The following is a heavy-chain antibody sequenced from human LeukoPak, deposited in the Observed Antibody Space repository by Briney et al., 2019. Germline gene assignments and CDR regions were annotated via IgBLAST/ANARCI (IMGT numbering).Heavy chain of an antibody. V-gene: IGHV4-39*07. CDR3: ASILNPNYFDSSGYYDS. CDR1: GGSISSSNYY. CDR2: IYYTGST. Sequence: SETLSLTCAVSGGSISSSNYYWGWIRQPPGKGLEWIGNIYYTGSTYYNPSLTSRVTISVDSSKNHFSLKLTSVTAADTAVYYCASILNPNYFDSSGYYDSWGQGTLVTVAS. J-gene: IGHJ5*01. D-gene: IGHD3-22*01.